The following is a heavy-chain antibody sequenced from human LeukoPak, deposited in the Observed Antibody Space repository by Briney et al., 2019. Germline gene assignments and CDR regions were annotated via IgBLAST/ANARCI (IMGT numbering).Heavy chain of an antibody. J-gene: IGHJ6*02. Sequence: PSETLSLTCTVSGGSISSSYWSWIRQPPGKGLEWIGYIHYSGRPTHNPSLESRVTLSVDASKNLLSLNLTSVTAADTAVYYCARHPVAVAENFYYGMEVWGPGTTVTVSS. D-gene: IGHD6-19*01. CDR1: GGSISSSY. CDR2: IHYSGRP. CDR3: ARHPVAVAENFYYGMEV. V-gene: IGHV4-59*01.